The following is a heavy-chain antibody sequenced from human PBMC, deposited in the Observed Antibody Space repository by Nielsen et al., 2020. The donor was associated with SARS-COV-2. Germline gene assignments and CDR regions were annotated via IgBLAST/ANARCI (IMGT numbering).Heavy chain of an antibody. J-gene: IGHJ4*02. D-gene: IGHD1-26*01. CDR2: IYHSGST. CDR3: ATAGSGSYLVFDN. CDR1: GGSISSSNW. V-gene: IGHV4-4*02. Sequence: SETLSLTCAVSGGSISSSNWWSWVRQPPGKGLEWIGEIYHSGSTNYNPSLKSRVTISVDKSKNQFSLKLSSVTAADTAVYYCATAGSGSYLVFDNWGQGTLVTVSS.